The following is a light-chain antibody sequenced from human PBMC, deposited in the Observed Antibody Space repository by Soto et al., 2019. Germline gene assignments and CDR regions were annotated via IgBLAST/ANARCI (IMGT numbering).Light chain of an antibody. CDR1: QSVGYY. CDR3: LQYNDRPQT. CDR2: GSS. V-gene: IGKV3-15*01. Sequence: EIVMTQSPATLSVSPGGRATLSCRASQSVGYYLAWYQQRPSQAPRLLIFGSSTRATGIPARFSGSGSGTDFTLTISSLQSEDFAVYYCLQYNDRPQTFGQGTKVEI. J-gene: IGKJ1*01.